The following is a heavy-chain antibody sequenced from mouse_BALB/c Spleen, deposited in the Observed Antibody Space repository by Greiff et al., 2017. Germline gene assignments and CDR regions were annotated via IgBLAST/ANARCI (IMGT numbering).Heavy chain of an antibody. Sequence: VQLQQSGAELVRPGALVKLSCKASGFNIKDYYMHWVKQRPEQGLEWIGWIDPENGNTIYDPKFQGKASITADTSSNTAYLQLSGLTSEDTAVYYCARLTTTVPFAYWGQGTLVTVSA. CDR3: ARLTTTVPFAY. CDR2: IDPENGNT. J-gene: IGHJ3*01. CDR1: GFNIKDYY. V-gene: IGHV14-1*02. D-gene: IGHD1-1*01.